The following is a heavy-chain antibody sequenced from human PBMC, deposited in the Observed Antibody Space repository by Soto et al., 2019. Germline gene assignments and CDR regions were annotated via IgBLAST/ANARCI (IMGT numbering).Heavy chain of an antibody. CDR1: GVSFSGYY. Sequence: SETLSLTCAVYGVSFSGYYWSWIRQPPGKGLEWIGEINHSGSTNYNPSLKSRVTISVDTSKNQFSLKLSSVTAADTAVYYCARRYSGYDFDYWGQGTLVTVS. CDR2: INHSGST. J-gene: IGHJ4*02. CDR3: ARRYSGYDFDY. D-gene: IGHD5-12*01. V-gene: IGHV4-34*01.